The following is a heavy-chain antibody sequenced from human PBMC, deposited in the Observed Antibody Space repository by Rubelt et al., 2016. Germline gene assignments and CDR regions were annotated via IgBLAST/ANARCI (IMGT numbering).Heavy chain of an antibody. CDR1: GGSISSSSYY. J-gene: IGHJ3*02. CDR2: IYYSGST. D-gene: IGHD3-3*01. CDR3: ARPARDYDFWSGYRYAFDI. V-gene: IGHV4-39*07. Sequence: QLQLQESGPGLVKPSETLSLTCTVSGGSISSSSYYWGWIRQPPGKGLEWIGSIYYSGSTYYNPSLKGRVTLSVDTSKNQFSLKLSSVTAADTAVYYCARPARDYDFWSGYRYAFDIWGQGTMVTVSS.